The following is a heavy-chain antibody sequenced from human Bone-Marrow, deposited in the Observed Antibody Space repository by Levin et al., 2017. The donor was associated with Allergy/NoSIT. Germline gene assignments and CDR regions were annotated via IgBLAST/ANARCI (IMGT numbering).Heavy chain of an antibody. CDR1: GFSFSTYA. CDR3: AKGGIVSGFDP. D-gene: IGHD3-22*01. CDR2: ISGSGGST. J-gene: IGHJ5*02. V-gene: IGHV3-23*01. Sequence: GGSLRLSCAASGFSFSTYAMSWVRQAPGKGLECVSVISGSGGSTSYADSVKGRFTISRDNPKNTLYLQMNSLTAEDMAVYYCAKGGIVSGFDPWGQGTLVTVAS.